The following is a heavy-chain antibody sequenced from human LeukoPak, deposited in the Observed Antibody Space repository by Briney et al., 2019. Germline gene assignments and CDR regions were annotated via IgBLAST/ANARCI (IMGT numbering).Heavy chain of an antibody. CDR1: GFTFSNHG. CDR2: ISSGSSYM. CDR3: AKDRAYYSDSSGYYLVRAYDY. D-gene: IGHD3-22*01. J-gene: IGHJ4*02. V-gene: IGHV3-21*04. Sequence: PGGSLRLSCAASGFTFSNHGMNWVRQAPGKGLGWVSSISSGSSYMYYADSVKGRFTISRDSSKNTLYLQMNSLRAEDTAVYYCAKDRAYYSDSSGYYLVRAYDYWGQGTLVTVSS.